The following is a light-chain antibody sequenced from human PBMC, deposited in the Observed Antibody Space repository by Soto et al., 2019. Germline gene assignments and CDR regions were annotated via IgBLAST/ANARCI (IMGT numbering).Light chain of an antibody. CDR2: GAS. CDR1: QSVSGN. CDR3: QQYNNWLFT. V-gene: IGKV3-15*01. Sequence: EIVMTQSPATLSVSPGERVTLSCRASQSVSGNLAWYQQKPGQAPRLLIHGASTRATGIPARFSGSGSGTEFSLTINSLQSEDFAVYFCQQYNNWLFTFGGGTRMEIK. J-gene: IGKJ4*01.